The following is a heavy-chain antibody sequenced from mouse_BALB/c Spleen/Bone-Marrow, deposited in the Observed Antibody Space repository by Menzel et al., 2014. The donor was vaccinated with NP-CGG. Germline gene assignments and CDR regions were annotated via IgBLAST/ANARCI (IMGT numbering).Heavy chain of an antibody. D-gene: IGHD1-2*01. CDR1: GDSITSSY. J-gene: IGHJ2*01. V-gene: IGHV3-8*02. Sequence: EVQLQQSGPSLVKPSQTLSLTCSVTGDSITSSYWNWIRKFPGNKLEYMGYISYSGNAYYNPSLKSRISLTRDTSKNQYYLQLNSVTTEDTATYFCARGNGYHFDYWGQGTPLTVSS. CDR3: ARGNGYHFDY. CDR2: ISYSGNA.